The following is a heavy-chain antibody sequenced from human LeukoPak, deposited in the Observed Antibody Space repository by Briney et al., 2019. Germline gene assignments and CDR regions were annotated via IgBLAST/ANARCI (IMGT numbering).Heavy chain of an antibody. CDR3: AGSRIGYSDSSGFFDS. CDR2: IHYSGST. Sequence: SETLSLTCTVSGGSISSGGYYWSWIRQHPGKGLEWIGYIHYSGSTYYSPSLKSRVTISVDTSKNQFSLKLSSVTATDTAVYYCAGSRIGYSDSSGFFDSWGQGTLVTVSS. D-gene: IGHD3-22*01. V-gene: IGHV4-31*03. J-gene: IGHJ4*02. CDR1: GGSISSGGYY.